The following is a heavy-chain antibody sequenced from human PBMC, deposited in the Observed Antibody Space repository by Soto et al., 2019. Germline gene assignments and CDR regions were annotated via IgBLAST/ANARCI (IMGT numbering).Heavy chain of an antibody. D-gene: IGHD4-17*01. Sequence: GGSLRLSCAASGFTFSNYCMSWVRQAPGKGLEWVSSISRSSTYIYYADSLKGRFTISRDNAKNSLYLQMNSLRAEDTAVYYCARDGGPSYGDYSTGNFDYWGQGTLVTVSS. V-gene: IGHV3-21*01. CDR3: ARDGGPSYGDYSTGNFDY. J-gene: IGHJ4*02. CDR1: GFTFSNYC. CDR2: ISRSSTYI.